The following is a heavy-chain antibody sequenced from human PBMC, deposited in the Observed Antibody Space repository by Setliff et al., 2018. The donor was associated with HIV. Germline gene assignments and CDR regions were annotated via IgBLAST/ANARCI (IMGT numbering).Heavy chain of an antibody. Sequence: PSETLSLTCTVYGGSFSGYYWSWIRQPPGQGLEWIGEINQGGRTYYNPSLKSRVTMSIHTSKNQFSLRLTSVTAADTAVYYCAGENPDGWLHHYTDVWGKGTTVTVSS. D-gene: IGHD2-15*01. CDR1: GGSFSGYY. CDR2: INQGGRT. CDR3: AGENPDGWLHHYTDV. V-gene: IGHV4-34*01. J-gene: IGHJ6*03.